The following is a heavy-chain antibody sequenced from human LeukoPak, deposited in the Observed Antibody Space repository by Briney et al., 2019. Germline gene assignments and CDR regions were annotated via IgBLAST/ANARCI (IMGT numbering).Heavy chain of an antibody. Sequence: GRSLRLSCAASGFTFDDYAMHWVRQVPGKGLEWVSGISWNSGSTGYAGSVKGRFTMSRDNTKNSLYLQMNSLTPDDTAIYYCVRGNFGPAQWFDPWGQGTLVTVSS. CDR3: VRGNFGPAQWFDP. CDR1: GFTFDDYA. V-gene: IGHV3-9*01. CDR2: ISWNSGST. J-gene: IGHJ5*02. D-gene: IGHD3/OR15-3a*01.